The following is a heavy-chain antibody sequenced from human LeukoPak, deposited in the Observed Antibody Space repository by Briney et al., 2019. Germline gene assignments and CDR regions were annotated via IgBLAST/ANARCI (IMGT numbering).Heavy chain of an antibody. CDR3: AREDGYSYGYRGAFDI. D-gene: IGHD5-18*01. Sequence: PSETLSLTCTVSGGSISSYYWSWIRQPPGKGLEWVGYIYYSGSTNYNPSLKSRVTISVDTSKNQFSLKLSSVTAADTAVYYCAREDGYSYGYRGAFDIWGQGTMVTVSS. CDR2: IYYSGST. J-gene: IGHJ3*02. CDR1: GGSISSYY. V-gene: IGHV4-59*01.